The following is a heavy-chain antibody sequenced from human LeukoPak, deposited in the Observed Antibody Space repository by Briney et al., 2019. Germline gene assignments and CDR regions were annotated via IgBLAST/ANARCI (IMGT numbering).Heavy chain of an antibody. CDR3: ARGGWGTAIDY. CDR1: GFTFSGYW. CDR2: ISNDGSGT. Sequence: PGGSLRISCAASGFTFSGYWMHWVRQAPGRGLVWVSYISNDGSGTSYADSVKGRFTISRDNAKNTVDLHMNSLRAEDTAVYYCARGGWGTAIDYLGQGTLVTVSS. J-gene: IGHJ4*02. D-gene: IGHD1-7*01. V-gene: IGHV3-74*01.